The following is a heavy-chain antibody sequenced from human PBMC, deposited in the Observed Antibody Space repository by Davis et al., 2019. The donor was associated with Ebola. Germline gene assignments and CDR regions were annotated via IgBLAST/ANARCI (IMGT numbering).Heavy chain of an antibody. Sequence: MPSETLPLTCTVSGASISAYYWSWIRQPPGKGLEWIGYVHYTGATHYNASLKSRVTISVDTSNNQFSLILSSVTAADTAVYYCARLGSYGQYHYFDSWGQGTLVTVSS. CDR3: ARLGSYGQYHYFDS. V-gene: IGHV4-59*08. D-gene: IGHD3-10*01. CDR1: GASISAYY. CDR2: VHYTGAT. J-gene: IGHJ4*02.